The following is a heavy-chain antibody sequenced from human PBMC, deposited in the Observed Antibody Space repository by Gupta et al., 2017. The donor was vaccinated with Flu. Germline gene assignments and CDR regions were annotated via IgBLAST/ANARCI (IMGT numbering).Heavy chain of an antibody. CDR3: AKEDIVVVPAADTNYYHYYMDV. V-gene: IGHV3-30*02. J-gene: IGHJ6*03. Sequence: ADSVKGRFTISRDNSKNTLYLQMNSLRAEDTAVYYCAKEDIVVVPAADTNYYHYYMDVWGKGTTVTVSS. D-gene: IGHD2-2*01.